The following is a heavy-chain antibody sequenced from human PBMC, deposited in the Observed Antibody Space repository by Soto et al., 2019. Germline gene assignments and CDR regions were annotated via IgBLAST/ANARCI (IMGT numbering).Heavy chain of an antibody. V-gene: IGHV1-69*02. CDR3: ARGEKRGYCRGGSCYCYDS. CDR1: GGTFSSYT. CDR2: IIPILGIA. Sequence: SVKVSCKASGGTFSSYTINWVRQAPGQGLEWMGRIIPILGIANYAQKFPGRVTITADRSTSTAYMELSRPRSEDTAVYYCARGEKRGYCRGGSCYCYDSGGKGTLVTVPS. D-gene: IGHD2-15*01. J-gene: IGHJ5*01.